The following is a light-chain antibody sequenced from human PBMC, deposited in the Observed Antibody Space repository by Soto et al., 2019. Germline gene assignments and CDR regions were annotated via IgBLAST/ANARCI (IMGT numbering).Light chain of an antibody. V-gene: IGKV3-11*01. CDR2: DAS. CDR3: QQRSNGPPIT. Sequence: NVLTQSPGTLSSYPGERATLSCRASHIVSCSYLAWYQQKPGQAPRLLIYDASNRATGIPARFSGSGSGTDFTLTISSLEPEDFAVYYCQQRSNGPPITFGQGTRLEIK. J-gene: IGKJ5*01. CDR1: HIVSCSY.